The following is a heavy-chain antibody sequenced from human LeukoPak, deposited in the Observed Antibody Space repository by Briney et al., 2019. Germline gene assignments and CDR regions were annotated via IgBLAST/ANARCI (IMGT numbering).Heavy chain of an antibody. CDR3: ARGGTYNWFDP. Sequence: ASVKVSRKASGYTFTSYNINWVRQAPGQGLEWMGWISAYNGDTNYAQKFQGRVTMTTDTATSTAFVELRSLRSDDTAVYYCARGGTYNWFDPWGHGTLVTVSS. CDR2: ISAYNGDT. CDR1: GYTFTSYN. J-gene: IGHJ5*02. D-gene: IGHD1-1*01. V-gene: IGHV1-18*04.